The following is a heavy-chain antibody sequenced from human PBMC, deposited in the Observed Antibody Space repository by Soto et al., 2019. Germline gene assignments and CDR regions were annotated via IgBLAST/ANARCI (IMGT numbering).Heavy chain of an antibody. CDR2: LHSSGST. CDR3: ASSPRFDFDI. CDR1: GGSVNSVNYY. Sequence: QVQLQESGPGLVKPSETLSLSCSVSGGSVNSVNYYWSWIRQPPGKGLEWIGYLHSSGSTNYNTPLKSRVTISVDTSKNQLSLRLNSVTTADTAVYYCASSPRFDFDIWGQGTMVTVSS. J-gene: IGHJ3*02. V-gene: IGHV4-61*01. D-gene: IGHD3-16*01.